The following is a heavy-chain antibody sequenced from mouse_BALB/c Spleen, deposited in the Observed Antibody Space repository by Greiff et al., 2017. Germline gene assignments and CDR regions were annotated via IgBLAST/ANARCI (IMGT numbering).Heavy chain of an antibody. CDR2: ISYSGST. CDR3: AREGTGTAYYFDY. Sequence: EVQLQQSGPGLVKPSQSLSLTCTVTGYSITSDYAWNWIRQFPGNKLEWMGYISYSGSTSYNPSLKSRISITRDTSKNQFFLQLNSVTTEDTATYYCAREGTGTAYYFDYWGQGTTLTVSS. D-gene: IGHD4-1*01. CDR1: GYSITSDYA. V-gene: IGHV3-2*02. J-gene: IGHJ2*01.